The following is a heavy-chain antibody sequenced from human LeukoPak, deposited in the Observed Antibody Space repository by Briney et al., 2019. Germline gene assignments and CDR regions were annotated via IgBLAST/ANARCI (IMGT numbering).Heavy chain of an antibody. D-gene: IGHD4-17*01. CDR1: GFTFSNYW. Sequence: PGGSLRLSCAASGFTFSNYWMHWVRQAPGKGLEWVSVIYSGGSTYYADSVKGRFTISRDNSKNTLYLQMNSLRAEDTAVYYCARGSNYGDYQGWGQGTLVTVSS. CDR3: ARGSNYGDYQG. CDR2: IYSGGST. J-gene: IGHJ4*02. V-gene: IGHV3-53*01.